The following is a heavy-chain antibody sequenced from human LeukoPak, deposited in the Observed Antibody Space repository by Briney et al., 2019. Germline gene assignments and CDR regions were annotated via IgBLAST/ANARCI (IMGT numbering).Heavy chain of an antibody. Sequence: PGGSVPLFCTASGREFGSYWMSWVRQDPGKGLEWVANIKQDGSEKNYVDSVKGRFTISRDNAKNSLYLQMNSLRVEDTAVYYCARGRYCSSASCYNDYWGQGTLVTVSS. D-gene: IGHD2-2*02. CDR1: GREFGSYW. CDR3: ARGRYCSSASCYNDY. CDR2: IKQDGSEK. V-gene: IGHV3-7*01. J-gene: IGHJ4*02.